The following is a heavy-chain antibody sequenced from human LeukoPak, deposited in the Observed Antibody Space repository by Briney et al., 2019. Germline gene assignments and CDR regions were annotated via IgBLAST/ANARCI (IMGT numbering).Heavy chain of an antibody. CDR1: GFTFSEYH. J-gene: IGHJ3*02. Sequence: ASVRVSCKASGFTFSEYHIHWARQAPGQGPEWMGWINPKTGDTDSAQKFQGRVTLTSDSSIGTASMDLSGLRSADTAIYYCARAGEDSTGHYDVFHIWGRGTKVTVSS. CDR2: INPKTGDT. V-gene: IGHV1-2*02. D-gene: IGHD3-22*01. CDR3: ARAGEDSTGHYDVFHI.